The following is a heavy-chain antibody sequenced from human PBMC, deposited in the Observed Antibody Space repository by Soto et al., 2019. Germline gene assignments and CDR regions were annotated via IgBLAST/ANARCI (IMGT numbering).Heavy chain of an antibody. CDR3: AKRVYDYGDDVPYYAMDV. CDR1: GFTFSSYG. CDR2: ISYDGSNK. J-gene: IGHJ6*02. D-gene: IGHD4-17*01. V-gene: IGHV3-30*18. Sequence: QVQLVESGGGVVQPGRSLRLSCAASGFTFSSYGMHWVRQGPGKGLEWVAFISYDGSNKYYADSVKGRFTISRDNSKNTLYLQMNSLRAEDTAVYYCAKRVYDYGDDVPYYAMDVWGQGTTVTVSS.